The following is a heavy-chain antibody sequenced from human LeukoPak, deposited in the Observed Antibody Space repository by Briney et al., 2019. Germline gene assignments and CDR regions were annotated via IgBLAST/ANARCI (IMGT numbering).Heavy chain of an antibody. V-gene: IGHV3-23*01. D-gene: IGHD6-19*01. CDR1: GFTFSSYA. Sequence: PGGSLRLSCAASGFTFSSYAMSWVRQAPGKGLQWVSTIPSGGGTYYADSVKGRFTISRDNAKNSLYLQMNSLRAEDTAVYYCAGGLYSSGWYRPIDYWGQGTLVTVSS. CDR2: IPSGGGT. J-gene: IGHJ4*02. CDR3: AGGLYSSGWYRPIDY.